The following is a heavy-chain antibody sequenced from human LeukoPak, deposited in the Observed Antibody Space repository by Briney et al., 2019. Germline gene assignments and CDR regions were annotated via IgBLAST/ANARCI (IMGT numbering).Heavy chain of an antibody. J-gene: IGHJ5*02. CDR2: MYHSGST. V-gene: IGHV4-38-2*02. D-gene: IGHD3-10*01. Sequence: SETLSLTRTVSGYSISSGHYWGWIRQPPGKGLEWIGSMYHSGSTYYNPPLKSRVTISEDTSKNQFSLKLRSVTAADTAVYYCARGPRFGELLWHWFDPWGQGTLVTVSS. CDR3: ARGPRFGELLWHWFDP. CDR1: GYSISSGHY.